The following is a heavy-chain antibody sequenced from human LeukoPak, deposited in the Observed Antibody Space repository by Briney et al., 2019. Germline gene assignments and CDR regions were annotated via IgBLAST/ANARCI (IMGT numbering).Heavy chain of an antibody. D-gene: IGHD3-10*01. V-gene: IGHV3-30*03. Sequence: KYYAASVKGRFTISRDNFRNTLYLQMNNLRPEDTAIYYCVREAYYAPGSLPSFYFDSWGQGTLVTVSS. CDR3: VREAYYAPGSLPSFYFDS. CDR2: K. J-gene: IGHJ4*02.